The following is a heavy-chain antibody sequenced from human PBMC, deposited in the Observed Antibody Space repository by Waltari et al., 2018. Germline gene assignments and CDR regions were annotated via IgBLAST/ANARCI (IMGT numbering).Heavy chain of an antibody. CDR3: ARSEKTTVVTPDY. V-gene: IGHV3-30-3*01. CDR1: GFTFSCFA. D-gene: IGHD4-17*01. Sequence: HVQLVDSGGGVVQPGRSLRLSCAASGFTFSCFAIHFVRQAPGKGLEWVAVITYDGSNKYYADTVKGRVTISRDNSKNTLYQQMNSLRAEDTAVYYCARSEKTTVVTPDYWGQGTLVTVSS. CDR2: ITYDGSNK. J-gene: IGHJ4*02.